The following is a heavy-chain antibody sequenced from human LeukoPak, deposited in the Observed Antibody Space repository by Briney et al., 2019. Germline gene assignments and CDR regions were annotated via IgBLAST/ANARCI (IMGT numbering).Heavy chain of an antibody. D-gene: IGHD6-13*01. V-gene: IGHV3-53*01. Sequence: GGSLRLSCAASGFTVNSNYMSWVRQAPGKGLEWVSVIYSGGSTYYADSVKGRFTISRDNSKNTLYLQMNSLRAEDTAVYYCARSPGSWKYYFDYWGQGTLVTVSS. J-gene: IGHJ4*02. CDR2: IYSGGST. CDR3: ARSPGSWKYYFDY. CDR1: GFTVNSNY.